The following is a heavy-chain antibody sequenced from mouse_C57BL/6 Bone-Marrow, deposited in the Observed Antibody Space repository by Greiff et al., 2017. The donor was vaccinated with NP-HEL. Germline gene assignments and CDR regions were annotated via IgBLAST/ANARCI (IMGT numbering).Heavy chain of an antibody. CDR3: ARDRDYWYFDV. CDR1: GFTFSDYY. D-gene: IGHD3-3*01. CDR2: INYDGSST. Sequence: EVKLMESEGGLVQPGSSLKLSCTASGFTFSDYYMAWVRQVPEKGLEWVANINYDGSSTYYLDYLKSRFIISRDNAKNILYLQMSSLKSEDTATYYCARDRDYWYFDVWGTGTTVTVSS. J-gene: IGHJ1*03. V-gene: IGHV5-16*01.